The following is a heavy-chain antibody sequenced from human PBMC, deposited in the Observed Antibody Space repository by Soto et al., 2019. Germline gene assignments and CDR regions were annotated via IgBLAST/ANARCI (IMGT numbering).Heavy chain of an antibody. CDR3: TREKTSYGMDV. V-gene: IGHV1-8*01. CDR1: GYTFTSYD. CDR2: MNPNSCNT. J-gene: IGHJ6*02. Sequence: QVQLVQSGDEVKKPGASVKVSCKASGYTFTSYDIKWVRQATGKGLEWMGWMNPNSCNTGYAQKFQGRVTMTRNTSISTAYMELSSLRSEDTAVYYCTREKTSYGMDVWGQGTTVTVSS.